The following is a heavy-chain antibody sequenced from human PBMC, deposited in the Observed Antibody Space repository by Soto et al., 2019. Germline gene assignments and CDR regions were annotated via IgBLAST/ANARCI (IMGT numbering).Heavy chain of an antibody. CDR2: ISYDGSNK. CDR1: GFTFSSYS. CDR3: ARDLQRVRGATWYYYYGMDV. V-gene: IGHV3-30-3*01. D-gene: IGHD3-10*01. Sequence: AGSLRLSCAASGFTFSSYSMHWVLQAPGNWLECVAVISYDGSNKYYADSVKGRFTISRDNSKNTLYLQMNSLRAEDTAVYYCARDLQRVRGATWYYYYGMDVWGQGTTVTVSS. J-gene: IGHJ6*01.